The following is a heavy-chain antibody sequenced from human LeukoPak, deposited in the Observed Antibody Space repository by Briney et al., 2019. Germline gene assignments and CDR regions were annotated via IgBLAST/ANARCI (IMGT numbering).Heavy chain of an antibody. Sequence: KPSETLSLTCTVSGGSISSYYWSWIRQPPGKGLEWIGYIYYSGSTNYNPSLKSRVTISVDTSKNQFSLKLSSVTAADTAVYYCARVRSRPIGIVGATYFDYWGQGTLVTVSS. J-gene: IGHJ4*02. V-gene: IGHV4-59*01. CDR2: IYYSGST. D-gene: IGHD1-26*01. CDR1: GGSISSYY. CDR3: ARVRSRPIGIVGATYFDY.